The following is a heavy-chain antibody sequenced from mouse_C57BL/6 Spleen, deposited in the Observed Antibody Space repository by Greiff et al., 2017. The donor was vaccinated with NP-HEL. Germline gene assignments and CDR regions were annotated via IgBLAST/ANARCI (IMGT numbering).Heavy chain of an antibody. CDR1: GYSFTDYN. J-gene: IGHJ4*01. CDR2: INPNYGTT. V-gene: IGHV1-39*01. D-gene: IGHD1-1*01. Sequence: EVQLVESGPELVKPGASVKISCKASGYSFTDYNMNWVKQSNGKSLEWIGVINPNYGTTSYNQKFKGKATLTVDQSSSTAYMQLNSLTSEDSAVYYCARGRSTVVATGDAMDYWGQGTSVTVSS. CDR3: ARGRSTVVATGDAMDY.